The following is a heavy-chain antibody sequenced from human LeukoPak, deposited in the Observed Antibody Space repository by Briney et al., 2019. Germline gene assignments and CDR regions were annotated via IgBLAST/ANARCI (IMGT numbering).Heavy chain of an antibody. CDR1: GGSISSYY. V-gene: IGHV4-4*09. CDR2: IYTSGST. Sequence: SETLSLTCTVPGGSISSYYWSWIRQPPGKGLEWIGYIYTSGSTNYNPSLKSRVTISVDTSKNQFSLKLSSVTAADTAVYYCARHTHYYYYMDVWGKGTTVTVSS. D-gene: IGHD5-18*01. CDR3: ARHTHYYYYMDV. J-gene: IGHJ6*03.